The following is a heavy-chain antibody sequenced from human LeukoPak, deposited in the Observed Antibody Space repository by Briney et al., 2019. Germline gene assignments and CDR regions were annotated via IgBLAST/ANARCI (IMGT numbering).Heavy chain of an antibody. D-gene: IGHD3-22*01. CDR3: ARSSQPDSSGYYPLGYYGMDV. CDR1: GFSLSTSGMC. J-gene: IGHJ6*02. CDR2: IDWDDDK. Sequence: SGPALVKPTQTLTLTCTFSGFSLSTSGMCVSWIRQPPGKALEWLALIDWDDDKYYSTSLKTRLTISKDTSKNQVVLTMTSMDPVDTATYYCARSSQPDSSGYYPLGYYGMDVWGQGTTVTVSS. V-gene: IGHV2-70*01.